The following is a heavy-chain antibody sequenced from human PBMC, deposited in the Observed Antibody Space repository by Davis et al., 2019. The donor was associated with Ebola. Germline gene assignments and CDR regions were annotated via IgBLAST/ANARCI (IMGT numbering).Heavy chain of an antibody. CDR1: GGTFSSYA. V-gene: IGHV1-24*01. CDR2: FDPEDGET. Sequence: ASVKVSCKASGGTFSSYAISWVRQAPGQGLEWMGGFDPEDGETIYAQKFQGRVTMTEDTSTDTAYMELSSLRSEDTAVYYCATGGLRQWELRAFDIWGQGTMVTVSS. J-gene: IGHJ3*02. D-gene: IGHD1-26*01. CDR3: ATGGLRQWELRAFDI.